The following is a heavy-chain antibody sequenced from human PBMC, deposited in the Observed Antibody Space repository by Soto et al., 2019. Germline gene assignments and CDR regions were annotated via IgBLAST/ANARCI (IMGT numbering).Heavy chain of an antibody. V-gene: IGHV1-2*02. CDR2: INPNSGGT. CDR3: ARAVDYDFWSGYYTGPHFDP. CDR1: GYTFTGYY. Sequence: ASVKVSCKASGYTFTGYYMHWVRQAPGQGLEWMGWINPNSGGTNYAQKFQGRVTMTRDTSISTAYMELSRLRSDDTAVYYCARAVDYDFWSGYYTGPHFDPWGQGTLVTVSS. D-gene: IGHD3-3*01. J-gene: IGHJ5*02.